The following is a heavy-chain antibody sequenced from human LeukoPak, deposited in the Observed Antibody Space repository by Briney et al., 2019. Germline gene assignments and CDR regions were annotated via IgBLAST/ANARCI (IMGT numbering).Heavy chain of an antibody. D-gene: IGHD1-26*01. J-gene: IGHJ4*02. Sequence: SGTLSLTCAVSGGSISSSNWWSWVRQPPGKGLEWIGEIYHSGSTNYNPSLKSRVTISVDTSRNQFSLNLRSVTAADTAVYFCARSGSYYPDYWGQGTLVTVS. V-gene: IGHV4-4*02. CDR2: IYHSGST. CDR1: GGSISSSNW. CDR3: ARSGSYYPDY.